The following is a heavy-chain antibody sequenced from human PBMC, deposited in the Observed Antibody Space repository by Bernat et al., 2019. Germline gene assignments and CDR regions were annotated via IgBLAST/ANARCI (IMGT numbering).Heavy chain of an antibody. J-gene: IGHJ4*02. V-gene: IGHV4-34*11. Sequence: QVQLQQWGAGLLKPSETLSLTCAVYGGSFSGYYWSWIRQPPGKGLEWIGYIYYSGSTNYNPSLKSRVTISVDTSKNQFSLKLSSVTAADTAVYYCARGPDYYDSSGYYYLDYWGQGTLVTVSS. D-gene: IGHD3-22*01. CDR2: IYYSGST. CDR3: ARGPDYYDSSGYYYLDY. CDR1: GGSFSGYY.